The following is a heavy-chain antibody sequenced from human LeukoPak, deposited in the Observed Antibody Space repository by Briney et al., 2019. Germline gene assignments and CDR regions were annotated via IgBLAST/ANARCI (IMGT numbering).Heavy chain of an antibody. CDR1: GGSISSSNYY. J-gene: IGHJ4*02. D-gene: IGHD5-12*01. CDR3: ARLVSGYEMATWVH. Sequence: SETLSLTSTVSGGSISSSNYYWGWIRQPPGKGLEWIGNIYYSGSTYYNPSLKSRVTISVDTSKNQVSLKLSSVTAADTAVYYCARLVSGYEMATWVHWGQGTLVTVSS. CDR2: IYYSGST. V-gene: IGHV4-39*01.